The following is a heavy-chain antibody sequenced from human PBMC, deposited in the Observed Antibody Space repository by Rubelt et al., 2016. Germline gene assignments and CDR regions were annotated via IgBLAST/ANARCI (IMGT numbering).Heavy chain of an antibody. D-gene: IGHD3-10*01. V-gene: IGHV4-59*01. Sequence: YSGSTNYNPSLKSRVTISVDTSKNQFSLKLSSVTAADTAVYYCARVRDYGSGSYLVWGQGTTVTVSS. CDR2: YSGST. CDR3: ARVRDYGSGSYLV. J-gene: IGHJ6*02.